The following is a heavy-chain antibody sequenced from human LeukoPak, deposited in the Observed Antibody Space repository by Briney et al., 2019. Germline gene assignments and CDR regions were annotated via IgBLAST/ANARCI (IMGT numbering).Heavy chain of an antibody. CDR3: ARSKVGATNPNDY. Sequence: GGPLRLSCAASGFTFSSYSMNWVRQAPGKGLEWVSSISSSSSYIYYADSVKGRFTISRDNAKNSLYLQMNSLRAEDTAVYYCARSKVGATNPNDYWGQGTLVTVSS. CDR2: ISSSSSYI. V-gene: IGHV3-21*01. J-gene: IGHJ4*02. D-gene: IGHD1-26*01. CDR1: GFTFSSYS.